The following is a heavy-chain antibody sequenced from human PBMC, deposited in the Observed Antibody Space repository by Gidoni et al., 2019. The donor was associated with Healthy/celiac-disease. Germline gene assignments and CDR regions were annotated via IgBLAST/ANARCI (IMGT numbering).Heavy chain of an antibody. CDR2: ISYDGSNK. Sequence: QVQLVESGGGVVQPGGALPLSCAASGFTFSSYAMHWVRQAPGKGLEWVAVISYDGSNKYYADSVKGRFTISRDNSKNTLYLQMNSLRAEDTAVYYCARGSDDYGRWYGMDVWGQGTTVTVSS. D-gene: IGHD4-17*01. CDR1: GFTFSSYA. J-gene: IGHJ6*02. CDR3: ARGSDDYGRWYGMDV. V-gene: IGHV3-30-3*01.